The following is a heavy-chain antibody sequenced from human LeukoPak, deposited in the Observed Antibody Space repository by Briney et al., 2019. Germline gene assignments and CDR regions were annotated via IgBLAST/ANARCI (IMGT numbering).Heavy chain of an antibody. CDR1: GFTFSSYG. CDR3: AKDKRLSYYYYGMDV. D-gene: IGHD3-16*02. CDR2: ISSDGSDK. V-gene: IGHV3-30*18. J-gene: IGHJ6*02. Sequence: GGSLRLSCAASGFTFSSYGTHWVRQTPGKGVEWVAVISSDGSDKYYTDSVKGRFTISRDNSKNTLFLRMNSLRAEDTAVYYCAKDKRLSYYYYGMDVWGQGTTVTVSS.